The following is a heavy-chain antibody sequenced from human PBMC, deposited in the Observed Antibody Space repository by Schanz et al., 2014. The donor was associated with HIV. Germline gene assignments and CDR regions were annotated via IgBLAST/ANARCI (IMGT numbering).Heavy chain of an antibody. D-gene: IGHD6-6*01. J-gene: IGHJ5*02. V-gene: IGHV1-69*06. CDR1: GGTFSSYA. Sequence: QVQLVQSGTEVKKPGSSVKVSCKASGGTFSSYAISWVRQAPGQGLEWMGGIIPIFGTANSAQRFQGRVTITADKSTSTAYMQMSSLRSEDTAVYYCARETAEYGRTPVSWFDPWGQGTLVTVSP. CDR2: IIPIFGTA. CDR3: ARETAEYGRTPVSWFDP.